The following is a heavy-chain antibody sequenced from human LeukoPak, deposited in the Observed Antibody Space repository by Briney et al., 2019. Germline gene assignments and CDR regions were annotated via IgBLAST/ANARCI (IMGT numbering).Heavy chain of an antibody. J-gene: IGHJ4*02. CDR1: GFTVNSNY. V-gene: IGHV3-53*01. CDR2: LHSDGRT. CDR3: ARGGGYYPIDY. Sequence: PGGSLRLSCAASGFTVNSNYMNWVRQAPGKGLEWVSVLHSDGRTYYADSVKGRFTISRDTSKNTLYLQVNSLRAEDTAVYYCARGGGYYPIDYWGQGTLVTVSS. D-gene: IGHD2-15*01.